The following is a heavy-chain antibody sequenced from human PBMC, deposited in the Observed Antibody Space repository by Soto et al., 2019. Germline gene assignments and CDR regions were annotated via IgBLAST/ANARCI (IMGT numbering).Heavy chain of an antibody. CDR3: TWAYRDNWNYGVRYFDY. J-gene: IGHJ4*02. Sequence: GGSLRLSCAASGFTFSNAWMNWVRQAPGKGLEWVGRIKSKTDGGTTDYAAPVKGRFTISRDDSKNTLYLQMNSLKTEDTAVYYCTWAYRDNWNYGVRYFDYWGQGTLVTVSS. D-gene: IGHD1-7*01. V-gene: IGHV3-15*07. CDR1: GFTFSNAW. CDR2: IKSKTDGGTT.